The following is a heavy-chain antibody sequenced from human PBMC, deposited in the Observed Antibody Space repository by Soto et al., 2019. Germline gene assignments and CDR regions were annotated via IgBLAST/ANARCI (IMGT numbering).Heavy chain of an antibody. J-gene: IGHJ4*02. CDR1: GFSLSTYGVG. CDR3: AHRPGFSMSFDY. V-gene: IGHV2-5*02. Sequence: GSGPTLVKPPQTLTLTCTFSGFSLSTYGVGVAWVRQPPGKALEWLALIYWDDDKRHSPSLETRLTITKDTSKNHVFFTMTNLDLVDTGTYYCAHRPGFSMSFDYWGQGALVTVSS. CDR2: IYWDDDK. D-gene: IGHD3-22*01.